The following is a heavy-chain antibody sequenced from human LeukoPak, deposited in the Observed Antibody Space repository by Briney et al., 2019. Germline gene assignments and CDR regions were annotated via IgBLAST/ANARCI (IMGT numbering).Heavy chain of an antibody. J-gene: IGHJ4*02. CDR3: ATHDEGSFFES. Sequence: SETLSLTCTVSGDSVRTTRYYWAWIRQSPGKGLEWIGSISYFGSAYYRPSLQSRATISMDSSKTQISLTLSSVTATDTAIYYCATHDEGSFFESWGQGALVTVS. D-gene: IGHD3-3*02. CDR2: ISYFGSA. V-gene: IGHV4-39*01. CDR1: GDSVRTTRYY.